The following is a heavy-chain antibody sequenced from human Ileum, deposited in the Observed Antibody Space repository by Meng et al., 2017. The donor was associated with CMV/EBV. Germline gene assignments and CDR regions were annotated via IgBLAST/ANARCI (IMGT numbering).Heavy chain of an antibody. Sequence: ASVKVSCKASDDTFSSFGISWVRQAPGQGLEWMGWIGAYSGNTNYAQNFQGRVTMTTDTSTSTAYMELRSLRSDDTAVYYCARESGSYFVDYWGQGTLVTVSS. V-gene: IGHV1-18*01. D-gene: IGHD1-26*01. CDR1: DDTFSSFG. CDR3: ARESGSYFVDY. CDR2: IGAYSGNT. J-gene: IGHJ4*02.